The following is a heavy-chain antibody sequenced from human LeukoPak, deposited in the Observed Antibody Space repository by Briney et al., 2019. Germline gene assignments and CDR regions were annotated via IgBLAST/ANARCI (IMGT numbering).Heavy chain of an antibody. CDR2: MNPNSGNT. V-gene: IGHV1-8*03. CDR3: ARGDLRGYCGGDCLDAFDI. CDR1: GYTFTSYD. Sequence: ASVKVSCKASGYTFTSYDINWVRQATGQGLEWMGWMNPNSGNTGYAQKFQGRVTITRNTSISTAYMELSSLRSEDTAVYYCARGDLRGYCGGDCLDAFDIWGQGTMVTVSS. D-gene: IGHD2-21*02. J-gene: IGHJ3*02.